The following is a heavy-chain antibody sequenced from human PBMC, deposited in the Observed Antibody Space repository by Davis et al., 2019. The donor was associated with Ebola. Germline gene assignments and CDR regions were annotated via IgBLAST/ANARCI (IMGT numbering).Heavy chain of an antibody. CDR2: ISASGDRT. CDR3: AKETAAIPTRTDY. J-gene: IGHJ4*02. D-gene: IGHD2-2*01. V-gene: IGHV3-23*01. CDR1: GFTFSDYY. Sequence: GESLKISCAASGFTFSDYYMNWVRQAPGKGLEWVSSISASGDRTYYADSVRGRFTISRDNSRNTLYLQMNSLTAEDTAVYYCAKETAAIPTRTDYWGQGTLVTVS.